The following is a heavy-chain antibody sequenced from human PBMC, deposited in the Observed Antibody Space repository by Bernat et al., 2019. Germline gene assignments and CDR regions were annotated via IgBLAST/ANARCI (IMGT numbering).Heavy chain of an antibody. J-gene: IGHJ4*02. V-gene: IGHV3-74*01. D-gene: IGHD2-21*02. CDR1: GFSFTSYW. CDR3: ASGKWDDCGDY. CDR2: INSDGSST. Sequence: EVQLVESGGGLVQPGGSRRLSCAASGFSFTSYWMHWVRQAPGKGLVWVSRINSDGSSTNYADSVKGRFTISRDNAKNTLYLQMNSVRAEDTAVYYCASGKWDDCGDYWGQGILVTVSS.